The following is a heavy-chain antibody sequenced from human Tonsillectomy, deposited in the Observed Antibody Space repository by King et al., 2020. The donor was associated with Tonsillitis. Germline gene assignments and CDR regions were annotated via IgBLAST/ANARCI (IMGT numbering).Heavy chain of an antibody. CDR3: ARGSPTKPYYYESSSQDWFDP. Sequence: DVQLVESGGGLVKPGGSLRLSCAASGVTFSSYSLNWVRQAPGKGLEWVSSISSSSGYIYYADSVKGRFSISRDNAKNSLYLQMNSLRAEDTAVYYCARGSPTKPYYYESSSQDWFDPWGQGTLVTVSS. CDR1: GVTFSSYS. J-gene: IGHJ5*02. D-gene: IGHD3-22*01. CDR2: ISSSSGYI. V-gene: IGHV3-21*01.